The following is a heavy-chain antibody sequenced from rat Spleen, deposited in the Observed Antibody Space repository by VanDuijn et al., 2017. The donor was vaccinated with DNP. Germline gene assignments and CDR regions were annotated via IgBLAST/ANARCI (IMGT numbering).Heavy chain of an antibody. Sequence: EVQLQESGPGLVESSLSLSLTCSVTGYSITRNFRWNWIRKFPGNKLEWMGYVNSADSTYYNPSLKRRISITRDTSKNQFFLQVNSVTTEDTATYYCASGPNGYNYFDYWGQGVMVTVSS. D-gene: IGHD1-2*01. J-gene: IGHJ2*01. CDR2: VNSADST. CDR1: GYSITRNFR. CDR3: ASGPNGYNYFDY. V-gene: IGHV3-3*01.